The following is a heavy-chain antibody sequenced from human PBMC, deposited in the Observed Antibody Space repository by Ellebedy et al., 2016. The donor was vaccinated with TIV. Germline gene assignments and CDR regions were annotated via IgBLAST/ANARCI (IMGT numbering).Heavy chain of an antibody. CDR3: ARCSYDSSGFYSYYGMDV. D-gene: IGHD3-22*01. Sequence: MPGGSLRLSCTVSGASISSSSYYWGWIRQPPGKGLEWIGSIYYSGSTYYNPSLKSRVTISVDTSKNQFSLQLSSVTAADTAVYYCARCSYDSSGFYSYYGMDVWGQGTTVTVSS. J-gene: IGHJ6*02. V-gene: IGHV4-39*01. CDR1: GASISSSSYY. CDR2: IYYSGST.